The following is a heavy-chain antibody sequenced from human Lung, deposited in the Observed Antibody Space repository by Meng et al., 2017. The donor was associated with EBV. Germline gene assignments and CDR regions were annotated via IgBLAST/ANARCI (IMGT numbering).Heavy chain of an antibody. V-gene: IGHV3-21*01. J-gene: IGHJ5*02. CDR3: AKGRYSSSWYKGWFDP. CDR2: ISSSSSYI. D-gene: IGHD6-13*01. CDR1: GFTFSSYS. Sequence: EVQLVESGGXLVKPGGSXRLSCSASGFTFSSYSMNWVRQAPGKGLEWVSSISSSSSYIYYADSVKGRFTISRDNAKNSLYLQMNSLRAEDTAAYYCAKGRYSSSWYKGWFDPWGQGTLVTVSS.